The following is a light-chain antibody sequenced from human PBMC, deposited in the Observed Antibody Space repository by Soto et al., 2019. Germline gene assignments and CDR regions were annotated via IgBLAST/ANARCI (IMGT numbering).Light chain of an antibody. J-gene: IGKJ4*01. CDR2: GVS. CDR3: QVYNNWPPGLT. CDR1: QRVSSN. Sequence: IVVSQSPDTLTVSPGERATLSCMASQRVSSNLAWYQQTPGRAPRLLIYGVSVRATGIPARFSGSGSGTEFTLTISSLQSEDFALYYCQVYNNWPPGLTFGGGTKVDIK. V-gene: IGKV3-15*01.